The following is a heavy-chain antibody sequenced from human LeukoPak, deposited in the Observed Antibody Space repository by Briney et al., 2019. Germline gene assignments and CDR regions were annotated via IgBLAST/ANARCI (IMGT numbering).Heavy chain of an antibody. J-gene: IGHJ5*02. CDR3: ARIAVVPWFDP. CDR1: GYTFPGYY. D-gene: IGHD6-19*01. Sequence: GASVKVSCKASGYTFPGYYMHWVRQAPGQGREWMGLSNTNSGGTNYAQKFQGRVTMTRDTSISTAYMELSRLRSDDTAVYYCARIAVVPWFDPWGQGTLVTVSS. CDR2: SNTNSGGT. V-gene: IGHV1-2*02.